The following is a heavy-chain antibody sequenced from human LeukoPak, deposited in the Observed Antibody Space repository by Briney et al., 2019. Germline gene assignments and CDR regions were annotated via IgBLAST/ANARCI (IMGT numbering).Heavy chain of an antibody. V-gene: IGHV1-2*02. J-gene: IGHJ6*02. D-gene: IGHD6-13*01. Sequence: ASVKVSCKASGYTFTGYYMHWVRQAPGQGLEWMGWINPNSGGTNHAQKFQGRVTMTRDTSISTAYMELSRLRSDDTAVYYCARVLYSSSWSLYYYYGMDVWGQGTTVTVSS. CDR3: ARVLYSSSWSLYYYYGMDV. CDR2: INPNSGGT. CDR1: GYTFTGYY.